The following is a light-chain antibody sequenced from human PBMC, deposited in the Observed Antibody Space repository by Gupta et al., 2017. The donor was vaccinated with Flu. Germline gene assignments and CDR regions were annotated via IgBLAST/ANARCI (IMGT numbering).Light chain of an antibody. J-gene: IGKJ1*01. CDR3: HQYVDSPG. Sequence: EIVLTQSPGTLSLSPGEGATLSCRASQTVSSSYLAWHQQKPGQAPRLLIYGASNRATGIPDRFGGSGSGTDFTLTISRLEPEDFAVYYCHQYVDSPGFGQGTKVEIK. CDR1: QTVSSSY. CDR2: GAS. V-gene: IGKV3-20*01.